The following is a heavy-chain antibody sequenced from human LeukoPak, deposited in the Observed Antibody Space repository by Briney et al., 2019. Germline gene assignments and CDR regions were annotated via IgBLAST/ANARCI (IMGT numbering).Heavy chain of an antibody. CDR2: ISSSSSTI. CDR3: AKDRGIAARYYYYYYYMDV. D-gene: IGHD6-6*01. V-gene: IGHV3-48*01. J-gene: IGHJ6*03. Sequence: GGSLRLSCAASGFTFSSYSMNWVRQAPGKGLEWVSYISSSSSTIHYADSVKGRFTISRDNAKNSLYLQMNSLRAEDTAVYYCAKDRGIAARYYYYYYYMDVWGKGTTVTVSS. CDR1: GFTFSSYS.